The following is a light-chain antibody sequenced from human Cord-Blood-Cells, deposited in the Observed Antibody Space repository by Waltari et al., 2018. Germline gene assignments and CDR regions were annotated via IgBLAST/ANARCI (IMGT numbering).Light chain of an antibody. CDR1: QSVSSN. J-gene: IGKJ1*01. CDR2: GAS. Sequence: EIVMTQSPATLSVSPGERATLSCRASQSVSSNLAWYQQKPGQAPRLLIYGASTRATGIPARFRSSGSGTEFTLTISSLQSEDFAVYYCQQYNNWWTFGQGTKVEIK. V-gene: IGKV3-15*01. CDR3: QQYNNWWT.